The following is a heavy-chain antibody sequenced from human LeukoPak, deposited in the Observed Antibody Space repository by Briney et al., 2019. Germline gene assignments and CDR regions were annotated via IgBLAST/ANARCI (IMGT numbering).Heavy chain of an antibody. CDR1: GYTFTGYY. J-gene: IGHJ5*02. CDR3: ARDAPTLASTAATQDWFDP. CDR2: INPNSGGT. Sequence: ASVKVSCKASGYTFTGYYMHWVRQAPGQGLEWMGWINPNSGGTNYAQKFQGRVTMTRDTSISTAYMELSSLRSEDTAVYYCARDAPTLASTAATQDWFDPWGQGTLVTVSS. V-gene: IGHV1-2*02. D-gene: IGHD2-15*01.